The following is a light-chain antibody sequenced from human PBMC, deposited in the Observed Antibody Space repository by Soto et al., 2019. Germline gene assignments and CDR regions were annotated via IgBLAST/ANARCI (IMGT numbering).Light chain of an antibody. CDR3: QQHGSSPIT. CDR1: QSVTSSY. Sequence: EIVLTQSPGTLSLSPGERATLSCRASQSVTSSYLAWYQQKPGQAPRLLIYDASSRATGIPVRFSGSGSGKDFTLTTSRLEPEDFAVYYSQQHGSSPITFGQGTRLEIK. CDR2: DAS. V-gene: IGKV3-20*01. J-gene: IGKJ5*01.